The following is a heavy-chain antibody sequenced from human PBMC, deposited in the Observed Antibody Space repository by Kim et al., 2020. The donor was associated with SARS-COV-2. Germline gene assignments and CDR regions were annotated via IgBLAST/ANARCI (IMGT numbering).Heavy chain of an antibody. Sequence: SVKVSCKPSGGTFSSYAISWVRQAPGQGLEWMGGIIPIFGTANYAQKFQGRVTITADESTSTAYMELSSLRSEDTAVYYCASFPRFLGGGSGYYGMDVWGQGTTVTVSS. CDR2: IIPIFGTA. CDR1: GGTFSSYA. D-gene: IGHD3-3*01. CDR3: ASFPRFLGGGSGYYGMDV. V-gene: IGHV1-69*13. J-gene: IGHJ6*02.